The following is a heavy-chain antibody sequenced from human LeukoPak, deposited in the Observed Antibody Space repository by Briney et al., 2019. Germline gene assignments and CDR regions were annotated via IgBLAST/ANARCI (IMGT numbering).Heavy chain of an antibody. Sequence: ASVKVSCKASGGTFSSYAISWVRQAPGQGLEWMGGIIPIFGAANYAQKFQGRVTITTDESTSTAYMELSSLRSEDTAVYYCARDRLVATISGGFDYWGQGTLVTVSS. CDR3: ARDRLVATISGGFDY. CDR1: GGTFSSYA. CDR2: IIPIFGAA. J-gene: IGHJ4*02. D-gene: IGHD5-12*01. V-gene: IGHV1-69*05.